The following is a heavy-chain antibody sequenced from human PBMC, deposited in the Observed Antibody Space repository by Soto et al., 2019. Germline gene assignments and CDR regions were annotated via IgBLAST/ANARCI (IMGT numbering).Heavy chain of an antibody. Sequence: ASVKVSCKASGYTFTSYDINWVRQATGQGREGMGWMNPNSGNTGYAQKFQGRVTMTRNTSISTAYMELSSLRSEDTAVYYCARSQYDFWSGPGRVWGQGTLVTVS. V-gene: IGHV1-8*01. CDR1: GYTFTSYD. CDR3: ARSQYDFWSGPGRV. D-gene: IGHD3-3*01. J-gene: IGHJ4*02. CDR2: MNPNSGNT.